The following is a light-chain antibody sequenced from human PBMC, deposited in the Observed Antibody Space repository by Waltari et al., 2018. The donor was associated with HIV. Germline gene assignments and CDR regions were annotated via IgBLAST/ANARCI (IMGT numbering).Light chain of an antibody. CDR2: DVS. Sequence: QSALTQPASVSGSPGQSITISCTGSSNDVGGYNYVSWYQQHPGKAPRLMIYDVSTRPSGVSDRFSGSKSGDTASLTISGLQPEDEADHYCESYTSTSVWLFGGGTRLTVL. J-gene: IGLJ2*01. CDR3: ESYTSTSVWL. CDR1: SNDVGGYNY. V-gene: IGLV2-14*03.